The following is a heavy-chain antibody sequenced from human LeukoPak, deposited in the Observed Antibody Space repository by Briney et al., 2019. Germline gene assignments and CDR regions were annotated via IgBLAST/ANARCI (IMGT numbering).Heavy chain of an antibody. J-gene: IGHJ4*02. CDR2: IKSKIDDRKT. Sequence: RGSLRLSCAASGFTLTNAWMSWVRQAPGNGLEWVGRIKSKIDDRKTEYAAPVTGKLTISRDDSKNTLYLQTNSLTTEDTAVYYCSTIPTYVWGSYLHVGYWGQGTLVTVSS. CDR3: STIPTYVWGSYLHVGY. CDR1: GFTLTNAW. D-gene: IGHD3-16*01. V-gene: IGHV3-15*01.